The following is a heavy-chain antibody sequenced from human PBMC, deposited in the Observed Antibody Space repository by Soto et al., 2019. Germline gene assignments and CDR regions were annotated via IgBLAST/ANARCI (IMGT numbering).Heavy chain of an antibody. CDR2: IWYDGSNK. J-gene: IGHJ4*02. Sequence: GGSLRLSSAASGFTFSTYAMHWVRQAPGKGLEWVAVIWYDGSNKYYADSVKGRFTISRDNSKNTLYLQMNSLRAEDTAVYYCARDENHHFDYWGQGTLVTVSS. CDR1: GFTFSTYA. V-gene: IGHV3-33*01. CDR3: ARDENHHFDY.